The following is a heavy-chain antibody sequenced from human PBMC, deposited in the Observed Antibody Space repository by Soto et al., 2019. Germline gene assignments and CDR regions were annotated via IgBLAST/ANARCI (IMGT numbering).Heavy chain of an antibody. CDR2: ISGSGGST. CDR3: AKDLGNYYASGSPPY. CDR1: GFTLRICA. D-gene: IGHD3-10*01. Sequence: GGSLRRSFAGSGFTLRICAMSCVRQAPGKGLEWVSTISGSGGSTFYADSVKGRFTISRDNSKNTLYLQMNSLRADDTAVYYCAKDLGNYYASGSPPYWGQGTLVTVSS. J-gene: IGHJ4*02. V-gene: IGHV3-23*01.